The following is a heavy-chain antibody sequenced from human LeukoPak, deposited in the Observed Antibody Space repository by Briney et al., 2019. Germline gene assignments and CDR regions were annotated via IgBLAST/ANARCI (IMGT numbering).Heavy chain of an antibody. J-gene: IGHJ3*02. V-gene: IGHV4-38-2*02. D-gene: IGHD3-3*01. CDR3: ARESIGDFWSGSGAFDI. Sequence: SETLSLTCTVSGYSISSGYYWGWIRQPPGKGLEWIGSIYHSGSTYYNPSLKSRVTISVDTSKNQFSLKLSSVTAADTAVYYCARESIGDFWSGSGAFDIWGQGTMVTVSS. CDR1: GYSISSGYY. CDR2: IYHSGST.